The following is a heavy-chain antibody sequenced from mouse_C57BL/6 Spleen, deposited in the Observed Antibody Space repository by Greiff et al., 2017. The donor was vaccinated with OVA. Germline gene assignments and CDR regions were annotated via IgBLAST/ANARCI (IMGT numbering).Heavy chain of an antibody. J-gene: IGHJ1*03. CDR1: GFTFTDYY. CDR2: IRNKANGYTT. CDR3: ARRDYGSSYYWYFDV. Sequence: EVKLMESGGGLVQPGGSLSLSCAASGFTFTDYYMSWVRQPPGKALEWLGFIRNKANGYTTEYSASVKGRFTISRDNSQSILYLQMNALRAEDSATYYCARRDYGSSYYWYFDVWGTGTTVTVSS. D-gene: IGHD1-1*01. V-gene: IGHV7-3*01.